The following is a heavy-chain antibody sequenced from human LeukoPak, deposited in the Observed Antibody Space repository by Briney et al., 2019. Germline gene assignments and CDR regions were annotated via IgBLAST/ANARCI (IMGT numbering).Heavy chain of an antibody. J-gene: IGHJ4*02. CDR1: GGSSSGYY. V-gene: IGHV4-34*01. CDR3: ARSWGYCSSTSCYSSFFDY. D-gene: IGHD2-2*01. Sequence: SETLSLTCAVYGGSSSGYYWSWIRQPPGKGLEWIGEINHSGSTNYNPSLKSRVTISVDTSKNQFSLKLSSVTAADTAVYYCARSWGYCSSTSCYSSFFDYWGQGTLVTVSS. CDR2: INHSGST.